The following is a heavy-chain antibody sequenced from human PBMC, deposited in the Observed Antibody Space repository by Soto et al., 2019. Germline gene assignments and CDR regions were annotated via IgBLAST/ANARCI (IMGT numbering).Heavy chain of an antibody. Sequence: GGSLRLSCAASGFTFSSYSMNWVRQAPGKGLEWVSYISSSSGAIYYADSVKGRFTISRDNAKNSLYLQMHSLRDEDTAVYYCARDHNYAFDYWGQGTLVTVSS. V-gene: IGHV3-48*02. CDR3: ARDHNYAFDY. CDR1: GFTFSSYS. D-gene: IGHD5-18*01. J-gene: IGHJ4*02. CDR2: ISSSSGAI.